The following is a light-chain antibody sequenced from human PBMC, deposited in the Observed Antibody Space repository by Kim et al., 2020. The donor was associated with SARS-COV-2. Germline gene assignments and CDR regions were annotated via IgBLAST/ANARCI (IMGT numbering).Light chain of an antibody. Sequence: EIVLTQSPGTLSLSLGQRATLSCRASQSVSSGNLAWYQQRPGQAPRLLMYGASSRAAGIPDRFSGGGSGTDFTLTITRLEPEDFAVYYCQQYAGSPYTFGQGTKLEI. CDR1: QSVSSGN. CDR3: QQYAGSPYT. V-gene: IGKV3-20*01. CDR2: GAS. J-gene: IGKJ2*01.